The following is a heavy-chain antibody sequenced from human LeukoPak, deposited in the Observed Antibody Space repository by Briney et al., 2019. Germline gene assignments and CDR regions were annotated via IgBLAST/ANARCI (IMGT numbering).Heavy chain of an antibody. CDR2: IIPIFGTA. Sequence: WLRISCKASAGTFCSYAISWVLRDPRQGLEWMVGIIPIFGTANYAEKFQGGVTITADESTSTAYMMMSSLRSEDTVVYYGAVVAAAGKSVVWGQGTLVTVSS. CDR1: AGTFCSYA. D-gene: IGHD6-13*01. CDR3: AVVAAAGKSVV. V-gene: IGHV1-69*01. J-gene: IGHJ4*02.